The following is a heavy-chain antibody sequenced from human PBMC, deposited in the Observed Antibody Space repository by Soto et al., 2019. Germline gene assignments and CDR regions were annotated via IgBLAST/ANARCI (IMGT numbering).Heavy chain of an antibody. CDR1: GYTFTIYG. Sequence: GASVKVSCKASGYTFTIYGISWVRQAPGQGLEWMGWISAYNGNTNYAQKLQGRVTMTTDTSTSTAYMELRSLRSDDTAVYYCAREDRTTAMVLHNAFDYWGQGTLVTVSS. CDR2: ISAYNGNT. D-gene: IGHD5-18*01. V-gene: IGHV1-18*01. J-gene: IGHJ4*02. CDR3: AREDRTTAMVLHNAFDY.